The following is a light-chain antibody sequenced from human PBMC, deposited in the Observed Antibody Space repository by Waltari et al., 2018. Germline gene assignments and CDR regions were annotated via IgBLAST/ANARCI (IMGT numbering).Light chain of an antibody. J-gene: IGKJ4*01. Sequence: DFVMTQSPDSLAVSLGERATINCKSSQSVLFDSNNKNYLAWYQQKPGQPPKALIYWASTRESGVADRFSGSGSGTEFTLTISSLQAEDVAIYYCQQYYNLPLTFGGGTKVEIK. CDR3: QQYYNLPLT. V-gene: IGKV4-1*01. CDR1: QSVLFDSNNKNY. CDR2: WAS.